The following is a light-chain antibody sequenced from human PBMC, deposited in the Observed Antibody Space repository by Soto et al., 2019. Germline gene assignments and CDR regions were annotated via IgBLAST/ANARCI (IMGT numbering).Light chain of an antibody. J-gene: IGLJ1*01. CDR2: GNN. CDR3: QSYDTSLGAYV. CDR1: SSNIGAGYD. Sequence: QSVLTQPPSVSGAPGQRVTISCTGSSSNIGAGYDVHWYQQLPGTAPKLLIYGNNNRPPGVPDRFSGSKSGTSASLAITGLQAEDEADYYCQSYDTSLGAYVFGSGTKVTVL. V-gene: IGLV1-40*01.